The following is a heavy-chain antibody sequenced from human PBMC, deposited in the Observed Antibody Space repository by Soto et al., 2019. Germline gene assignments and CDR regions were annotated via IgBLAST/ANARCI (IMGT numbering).Heavy chain of an antibody. V-gene: IGHV3-30*18. CDR3: AKDLDPAMTTVPTWAFDI. J-gene: IGHJ3*02. D-gene: IGHD4-17*01. CDR2: ISYDGSNK. Sequence: PGGSLRLSCAASGITFRSYGMHWVRQAPGKGLEWVAVISYDGSNKYYADSVKGRFTISRDNSKNTLYLQMNSLRAEDTALYYCAKDLDPAMTTVPTWAFDICGQGTIVTVSS. CDR1: GITFRSYG.